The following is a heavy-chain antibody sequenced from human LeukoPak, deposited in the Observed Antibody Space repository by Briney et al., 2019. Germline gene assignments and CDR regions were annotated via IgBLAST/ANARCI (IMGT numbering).Heavy chain of an antibody. CDR2: ISGSGGST. D-gene: IGHD5-18*01. CDR1: GFTFSSYA. Sequence: GGSLRLSCAASGFTFSSYAMSWVRQAPGKGLEWVSAISGSGGSTYYADSVKGRFTISRDNAKNSLYLQMNSLRAEDTALYYCARPVGYSFGYFDYWGQGTLVTVSS. J-gene: IGHJ4*02. CDR3: ARPVGYSFGYFDY. V-gene: IGHV3-23*01.